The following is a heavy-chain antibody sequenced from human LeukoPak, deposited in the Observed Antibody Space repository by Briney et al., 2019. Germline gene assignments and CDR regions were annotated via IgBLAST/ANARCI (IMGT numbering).Heavy chain of an antibody. CDR3: ARNVRQLYYDSGGYELYHYYMDV. CDR2: MNPNSGNT. Sequence: ASVKVSCKASGYTFTSYEIHWVRRATGQGLGWMGWMNPNSGNTGYTQKFQGRVTVTRDTSISTAYMELSSLRSEDTAVYYCARNVRQLYYDSGGYELYHYYMDVWGEGTTVTVSS. V-gene: IGHV1-8*03. D-gene: IGHD3-22*01. CDR1: GYTFTSYE. J-gene: IGHJ6*03.